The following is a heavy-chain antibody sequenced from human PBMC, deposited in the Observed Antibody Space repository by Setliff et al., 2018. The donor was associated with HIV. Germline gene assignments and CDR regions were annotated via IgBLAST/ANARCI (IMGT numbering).Heavy chain of an antibody. D-gene: IGHD4-17*01. Sequence: ASVKVSCKASGYTFTSYGISWVRQAPGQGLEWMGGIIPIFGTANYAQKLQGRVTMTTDTSTSTAYMELRSLRSDDTAVYYCARVIDYGVLYWSYYMDVWGKGTTVTAP. V-gene: IGHV1-18*01. CDR2: IIPIFGTA. CDR1: GYTFTSYG. CDR3: ARVIDYGVLYWSYYMDV. J-gene: IGHJ6*03.